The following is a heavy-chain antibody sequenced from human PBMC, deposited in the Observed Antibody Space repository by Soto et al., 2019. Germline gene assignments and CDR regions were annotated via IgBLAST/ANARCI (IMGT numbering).Heavy chain of an antibody. D-gene: IGHD6-19*01. J-gene: IGHJ5*01. CDR3: ARSGGLGSGWLES. CDR1: GFTFSSYA. Sequence: PGGSLRLSCAASGFTFSSYAMHWVRQAPGKGLEWVAVISYDGSNKYYADSVKGRFTISRDNSKNTLYLQMNSLRAEDTAVYYCARSGGLGSGWLESWGQGTLVTVSS. CDR2: ISYDGSNK. V-gene: IGHV3-30-3*01.